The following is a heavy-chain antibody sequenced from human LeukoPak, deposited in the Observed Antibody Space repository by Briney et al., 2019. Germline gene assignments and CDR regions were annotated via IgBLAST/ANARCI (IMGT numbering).Heavy chain of an antibody. D-gene: IGHD2-2*01. CDR1: GFTFSSYA. Sequence: GGSLRLSCAASGFTFSSYAMSWVRQAPGKALEWVSAISGSGGSTYYADSVKGRFTISRDNSKNTLYLQMNSLRAEDTAVYYCAKFRTPAAMQEYYFDYWGQGTLVTVSS. V-gene: IGHV3-23*01. CDR2: ISGSGGST. J-gene: IGHJ4*02. CDR3: AKFRTPAAMQEYYFDY.